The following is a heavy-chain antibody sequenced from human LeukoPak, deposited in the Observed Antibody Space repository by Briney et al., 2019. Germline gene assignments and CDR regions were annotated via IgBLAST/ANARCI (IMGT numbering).Heavy chain of an antibody. V-gene: IGHV4-34*01. J-gene: IGHJ5*02. CDR1: GGSFSGYY. Sequence: PSETLSLTCADYGGSFSGYYWSWSPLPPGKGLEWNGEIHHSGSTNYNPSLKSRVTISVATSKNQFSLKLSSVTAADTAVYYCARGGQSCSSTSCYGAWFDPWGQGTLVTVSS. CDR2: IHHSGST. CDR3: ARGGQSCSSTSCYGAWFDP. D-gene: IGHD2-2*01.